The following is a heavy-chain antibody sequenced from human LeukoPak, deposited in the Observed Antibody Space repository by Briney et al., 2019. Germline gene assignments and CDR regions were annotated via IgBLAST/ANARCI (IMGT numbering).Heavy chain of an antibody. CDR1: GFTFSDYY. J-gene: IGHJ4*02. CDR3: ARGAAAFDY. Sequence: GGSLRLSCAASGFTFSDYYMSWIRQAPGKGLEWVSYISSGSSSTIYYADSVKGRFTISRDNAKNSLYLQMNSLRDEDTAVFYCARGAAAFDYWGQGTLVTVSS. CDR2: ISSGSSSTI. D-gene: IGHD6-13*01. V-gene: IGHV3-11*04.